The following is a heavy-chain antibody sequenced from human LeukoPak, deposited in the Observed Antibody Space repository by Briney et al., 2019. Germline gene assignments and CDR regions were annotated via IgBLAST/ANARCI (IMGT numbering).Heavy chain of an antibody. J-gene: IGHJ5*02. Sequence: SETLSLTCAVYGGSFSGYYRSWIRQPPGKGLEWIGEINHSGSTNYNPSLKSRVTISVDTSKNQFSLKLSSVTAADTAVYYCARGKLAYNWFDPWGQGTLVTVSS. CDR1: GGSFSGYY. V-gene: IGHV4-34*01. CDR2: INHSGST. CDR3: ARGKLAYNWFDP.